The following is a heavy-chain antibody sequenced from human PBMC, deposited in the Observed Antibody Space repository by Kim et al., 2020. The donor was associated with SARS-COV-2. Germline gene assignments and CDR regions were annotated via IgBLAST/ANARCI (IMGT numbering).Heavy chain of an antibody. D-gene: IGHD3-10*01. V-gene: IGHV3-30*04. CDR3: ARDLTMIQGVVSPHYLTFYGMDV. CDR2: ISYDGNSK. Sequence: GGSLRLSCAASGFSFSAFAMYWVRQAPGKGLEWVAFISYDGNSKYYADSVKGRFTISRDDSKNTLFLQLNSLRTADTAVYYCARDLTMIQGVVSPHYLTFYGMDVWGLGTTVTVSS. J-gene: IGHJ6*01. CDR1: GFSFSAFA.